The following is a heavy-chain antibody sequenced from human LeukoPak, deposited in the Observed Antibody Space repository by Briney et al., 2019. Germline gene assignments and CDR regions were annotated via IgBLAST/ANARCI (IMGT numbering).Heavy chain of an antibody. CDR2: IPSGGFYE. J-gene: IGHJ4*02. CDR1: GFNFGNYA. Sequence: GGSLRLSCAAYGFNFGNYAMHWVRQAPGKGLEWVSLIPSGGFYEYYADSVKGRFTISRDDPGNTLYLQLNSLRPEDTAVYYCARDSTYYYESGSSGPHYFDNWGQGTLVTVSS. CDR3: ARDSTYYYESGSSGPHYFDN. V-gene: IGHV3-30-3*01. D-gene: IGHD3-10*01.